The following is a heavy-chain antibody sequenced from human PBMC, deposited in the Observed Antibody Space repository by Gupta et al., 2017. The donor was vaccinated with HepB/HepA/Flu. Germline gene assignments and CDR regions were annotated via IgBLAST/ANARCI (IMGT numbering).Heavy chain of an antibody. CDR2: ISRTSSTE. CDR1: GFKFSDYN. CDR3: ARQDFDSSGRFMDY. Sequence: EVQLLASGGGLAQRGGSLRLSCAASGFKFSDYNMNWVRQAPGKGLEWVSNISRTSSTEYYADSLRGRFTISRDNDKNLLFLQMVSLRDEDTAVYYCARQDFDSSGRFMDYWGQGTLVSVSS. J-gene: IGHJ4*02. D-gene: IGHD3-22*01. V-gene: IGHV3-48*02.